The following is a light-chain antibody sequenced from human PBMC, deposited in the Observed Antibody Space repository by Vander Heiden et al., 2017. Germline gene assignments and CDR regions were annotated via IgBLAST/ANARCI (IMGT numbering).Light chain of an antibody. J-gene: IGLJ3*02. CDR2: GNS. V-gene: IGLV1-40*01. CDR3: QAWDGSLSGGV. CDR1: SSQLGLAYD. Sequence: VLPHPPPVPAAPAHRVPIPCTGRSSQLGLAYDVHWYQQLPGTAPKLLIYGNSKRPSGVPDRFSGSKSGTSASLAITGLQAEDEADYYCQAWDGSLSGGVFGGGTKLTVL.